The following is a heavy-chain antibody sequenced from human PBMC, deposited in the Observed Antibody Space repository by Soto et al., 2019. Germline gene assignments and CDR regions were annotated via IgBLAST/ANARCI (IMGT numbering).Heavy chain of an antibody. D-gene: IGHD3-9*01. V-gene: IGHV1-18*01. Sequence: GASVKVSCKASGYTFTSYGISWVRQAPGQGLEWMGWISAYNGNTNYAQKLQGRVTMTTDTSTSTAYMELRSLRSDDTAVYYCARDRYFDWLKSYVVQNWFDPWGQGTLVTVSS. CDR1: GYTFTSYG. CDR2: ISAYNGNT. CDR3: ARDRYFDWLKSYVVQNWFDP. J-gene: IGHJ5*02.